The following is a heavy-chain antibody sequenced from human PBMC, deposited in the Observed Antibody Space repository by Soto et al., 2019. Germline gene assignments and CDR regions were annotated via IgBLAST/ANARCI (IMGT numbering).Heavy chain of an antibody. D-gene: IGHD3-22*01. CDR2: ISGSGGST. J-gene: IGHJ4*02. V-gene: IGHV3-23*01. CDR1: GFTFSSYA. CDR3: AKASGYYHSCDY. Sequence: EVQLLESGGGLVQPGGSLRLSCAASGFTFSSYAMSWVRQAPGKGLEWVSAISGSGGSTYYADYVKGRFTISRDNSKNTLYLQMSSLRAEDTAVYYCAKASGYYHSCDYWGQGTLVTVSS.